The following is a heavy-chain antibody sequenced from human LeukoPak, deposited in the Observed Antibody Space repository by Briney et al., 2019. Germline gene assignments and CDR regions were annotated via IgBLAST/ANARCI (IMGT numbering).Heavy chain of an antibody. CDR3: ARYLIEDIPAAGFFDY. CDR2: IYYSGNT. D-gene: IGHD6-13*01. V-gene: IGHV4-39*07. J-gene: IGHJ4*02. Sequence: KASETLSLTCNVSGGSISRSSSYWGWIRQPPGKGLEWIGSIYYSGNTYYKPSLKSRVTISVDTSKNQFSLKLTSVTAADTAVYYCARYLIEDIPAAGFFDYWGQGTLVTVSS. CDR1: GGSISRSSSY.